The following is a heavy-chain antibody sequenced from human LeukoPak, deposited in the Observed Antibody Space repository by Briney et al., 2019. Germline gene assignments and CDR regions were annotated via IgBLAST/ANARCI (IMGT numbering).Heavy chain of an antibody. Sequence: GASVKVSCKVSGYSLSELSMHWVRQAPGKGLEWMGGFDPEDGEITYAQKFQGRVTMTEDTSTDTTYMEMSSLRYEDTAVYYCARVPTFYYDRSALGHFDYWGQGTLVTVSS. CDR1: GYSLSELS. V-gene: IGHV1-24*01. J-gene: IGHJ4*02. CDR2: FDPEDGEI. D-gene: IGHD3-22*01. CDR3: ARVPTFYYDRSALGHFDY.